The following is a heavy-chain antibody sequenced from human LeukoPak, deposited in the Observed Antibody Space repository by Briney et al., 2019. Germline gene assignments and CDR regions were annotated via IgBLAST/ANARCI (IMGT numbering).Heavy chain of an antibody. V-gene: IGHV3-7*01. J-gene: IGHJ4*02. Sequence: TGGSLRLSCAASGFTFSNYWMSWVRQAPGKGLEWVANIKQDGSEKDYEDSMKGRFTISRDNAKNSVYLQVNILRAEDTAVYHCARIGYRSSSFDYWGQGTLVTVPS. CDR2: IKQDGSEK. CDR1: GFTFSNYW. CDR3: ARIGYRSSSFDY. D-gene: IGHD6-13*01.